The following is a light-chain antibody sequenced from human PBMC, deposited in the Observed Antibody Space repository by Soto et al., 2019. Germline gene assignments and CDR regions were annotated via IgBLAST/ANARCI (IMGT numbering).Light chain of an antibody. CDR1: SSDVGGYYY. CDR2: QVS. Sequence: QSVLAQPASVCGSPGQSITISCTGTSSDVGGYYYVSWYQHHPGKAPKLMIYQVSNRPSGVSNRFSGSKSGNTASLTISGLQAEDEADYYCSSYTSSNTFYVFGTGTKVTV. V-gene: IGLV2-14*01. J-gene: IGLJ1*01. CDR3: SSYTSSNTFYV.